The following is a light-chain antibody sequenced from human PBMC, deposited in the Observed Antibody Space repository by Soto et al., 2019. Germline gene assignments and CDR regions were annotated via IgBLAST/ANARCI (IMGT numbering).Light chain of an antibody. CDR1: QDINNY. CDR3: QQYDNLPII. Sequence: DIQMTQSPASLSASVGDRVTINCQASQDINNYLNWYQQKPGKAPKLLIYDAANLETGVPSRFSGSGSGTDFSFTITSLQPEDIGTYYCQQYDNLPIIFGQGTRLEIK. CDR2: DAA. V-gene: IGKV1-33*01. J-gene: IGKJ5*01.